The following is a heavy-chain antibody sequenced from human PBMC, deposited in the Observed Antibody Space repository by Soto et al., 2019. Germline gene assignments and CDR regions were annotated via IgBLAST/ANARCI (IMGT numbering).Heavy chain of an antibody. V-gene: IGHV3-23*01. CDR1: GFTFSSYA. CDR3: AKVRVVVPAAISYYYYGMDV. Sequence: EVQLLESGGGLVQPGGSLRLSCAASGFTFSSYAMSWFRQAPGKGLEWVSAISGSGGSTYYADSVKGRFTISRDNSKNTLYLQMNSLRAEDTAVYYCAKVRVVVPAAISYYYYGMDVCGQGTTVTVSS. CDR2: ISGSGGST. J-gene: IGHJ6*02. D-gene: IGHD2-2*02.